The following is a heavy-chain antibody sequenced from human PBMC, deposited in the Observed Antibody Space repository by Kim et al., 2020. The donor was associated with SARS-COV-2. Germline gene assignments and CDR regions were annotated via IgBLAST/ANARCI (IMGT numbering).Heavy chain of an antibody. CDR1: GDSVSSNSAA. J-gene: IGHJ6*02. CDR3: ARETMIRGVAPGLNYYYYYGMDV. CDR2: TYYRSKWYN. Sequence: SQTLSLTCAISGDSVSSNSAAWNWIRQSPSRGLEWLGRTYYRSKWYNDYAVSVKSRITINPDTSKNQFSLQLNSVTPEDTAVYYCARETMIRGVAPGLNYYYYYGMDVCGQGTTVTVSS. V-gene: IGHV6-1*01. D-gene: IGHD3-10*01.